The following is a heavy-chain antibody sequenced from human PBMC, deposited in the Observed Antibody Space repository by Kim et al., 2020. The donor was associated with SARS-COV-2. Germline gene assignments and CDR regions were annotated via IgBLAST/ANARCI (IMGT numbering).Heavy chain of an antibody. V-gene: IGHV3-43*02. J-gene: IGHJ5*02. D-gene: IGHD6-13*01. Sequence: GGSLRLSCAASGFTFDDYGMNWVLQAPGKVLQWISLISGDSGSTYYTDSVKGRFTISRDNSKNSLYLQMNSLIPEDTALYYCVKELGYSSTLFDSCGQG. CDR3: VKELGYSSTLFDS. CDR1: GFTFDDYG. CDR2: ISGDSGST.